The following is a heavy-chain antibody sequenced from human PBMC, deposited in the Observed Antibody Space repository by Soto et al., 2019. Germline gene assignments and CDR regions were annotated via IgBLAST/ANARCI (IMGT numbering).Heavy chain of an antibody. Sequence: LRLACAASVFTFSSYAMSWVRQAPGKGLEWVSAISGSDNSTYYADSVKGRFTISRDNSKNTLYLQMSSLRADDTAVYYCAPMGVWGQGTTVTVSS. CDR1: VFTFSSYA. J-gene: IGHJ6*02. CDR2: ISGSDNST. V-gene: IGHV3-23*01. CDR3: APMGV.